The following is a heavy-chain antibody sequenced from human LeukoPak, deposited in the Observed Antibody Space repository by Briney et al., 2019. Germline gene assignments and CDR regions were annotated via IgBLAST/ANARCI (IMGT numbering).Heavy chain of an antibody. CDR3: ARGSYYGSGSWGSVY. CDR2: INPNSGGT. Sequence: ASVKVSCKASGYTFTGYYMHWVRQAPGQGLEWMGWINPNSGGTNYAQKFQGRVTTTRDTSISTAYMELSRLRSDDTAVYYCARGSYYGSGSWGSVYWGQGALVTVSS. V-gene: IGHV1-2*02. D-gene: IGHD3-10*01. J-gene: IGHJ4*02. CDR1: GYTFTGYY.